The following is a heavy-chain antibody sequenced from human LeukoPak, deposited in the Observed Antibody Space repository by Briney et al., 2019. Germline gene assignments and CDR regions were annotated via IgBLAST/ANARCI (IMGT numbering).Heavy chain of an antibody. J-gene: IGHJ4*02. D-gene: IGHD6-6*01. CDR2: INPSGGST. CDR3: AREYSSFLGY. CDR1: GYTFTSYY. Sequence: ASVKVSCKASGYTFTSYYMHWVRQAPGQGLEWMGIINPSGGSTSYAQKFQGRATMTRDMSTSTVYMELSSLRSEDTAVYYCAREYSSFLGYWGQGTLVTVSS. V-gene: IGHV1-46*01.